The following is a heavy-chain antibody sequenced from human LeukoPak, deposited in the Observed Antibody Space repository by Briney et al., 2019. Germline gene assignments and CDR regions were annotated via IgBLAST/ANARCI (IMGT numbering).Heavy chain of an antibody. D-gene: IGHD2-2*02. J-gene: IGHJ4*02. CDR1: GGSFSGYY. CDR2: INRSGST. Sequence: SETLSLTCAVYGGSFSGYYWSWIRQPPGKGLEWIGEINRSGSTDYNPSLKSRVTISVDTSKNQFSLKLSSVTAADTAVYYCARGPCLWASCYRRFDYWGQGTLVTVSS. CDR3: ARGPCLWASCYRRFDY. V-gene: IGHV4-34*01.